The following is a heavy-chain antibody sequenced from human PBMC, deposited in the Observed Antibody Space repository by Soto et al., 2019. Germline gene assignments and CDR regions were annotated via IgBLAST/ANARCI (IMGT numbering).Heavy chain of an antibody. CDR3: ARGLNGYLHYFDY. D-gene: IGHD5-18*01. J-gene: IGHJ4*03. V-gene: IGHV3-30*03. CDR1: GFTFSSYG. Sequence: LSLSCTASGFTFSSYGMHWVRQAPGKGLEWVGVISYDGSNKYYADSVKGRFTISRDNSKNTLYLQMNSLRAEDTAVYYCARGLNGYLHYFDYWGQGTMVTVSS. CDR2: ISYDGSNK.